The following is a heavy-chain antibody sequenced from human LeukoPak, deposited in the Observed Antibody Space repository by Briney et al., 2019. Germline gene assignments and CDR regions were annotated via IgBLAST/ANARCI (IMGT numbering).Heavy chain of an antibody. V-gene: IGHV3-30-3*01. CDR3: ARDPNKYDFWSGYYFDY. D-gene: IGHD3-3*01. J-gene: IGHJ4*02. Sequence: GGSLRLSCAASRFTFSSYAMHWVRQAPGKGLEWVAVISYDGSNKYYADSVKGRFTISRDNSENTLYLQMNSLRAEDTAVYYCARDPNKYDFWSGYYFDYWGQGTLVTVSS. CDR1: RFTFSSYA. CDR2: ISYDGSNK.